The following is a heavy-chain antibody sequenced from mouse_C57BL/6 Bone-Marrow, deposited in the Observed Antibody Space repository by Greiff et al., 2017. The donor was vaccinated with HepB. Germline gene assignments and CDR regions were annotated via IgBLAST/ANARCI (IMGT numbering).Heavy chain of an antibody. J-gene: IGHJ3*01. CDR1: GFSLTSYG. CDR3: ARTVSFGSSPLLD. V-gene: IGHV2-2*01. Sequence: QVQLKESGPGLVQPSQSLSITCTVSGFSLTSYGVHWVRQSPGKGLGWLGVIWSGGSTDYNAAFISRLSISKDNSKIQVFFKMNSLQADDTAIYYCARTVSFGSSPLLDWGQGTLVTVSA. D-gene: IGHD1-1*01. CDR2: IWSGGST.